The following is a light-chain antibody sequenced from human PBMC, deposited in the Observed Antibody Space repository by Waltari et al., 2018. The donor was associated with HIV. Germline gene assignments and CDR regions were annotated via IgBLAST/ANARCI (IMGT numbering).Light chain of an antibody. Sequence: QSALTQPPSASGSPGQSVAISCTGSSSDIGTYTFLLLYHYHPGKAPKLIIYDATRRPPGIPDRFSGTKSGYTACLTVSDLQVEDEADYYCVSYTEKDTFLLFGGGTKLAV. CDR3: VSYTEKDTFLL. V-gene: IGLV2-8*01. J-gene: IGLJ2*01. CDR2: DAT. CDR1: SSDIGTYTF.